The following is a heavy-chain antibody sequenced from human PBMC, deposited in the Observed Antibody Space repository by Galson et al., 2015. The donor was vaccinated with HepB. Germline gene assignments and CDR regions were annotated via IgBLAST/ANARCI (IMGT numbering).Heavy chain of an antibody. Sequence: CAVSGGSINSSNWWSWVRQAPGKGLVWIGEIYHSGGTNYNPSLKSRVTISVDKSKNQFSLKLSSVTAADTAVYYCARAECSSTTCYRDYYYYGMDVWGQGTTVTVSS. D-gene: IGHD2-2*02. CDR2: IYHSGGT. CDR3: ARAECSSTTCYRDYYYYGMDV. J-gene: IGHJ6*02. V-gene: IGHV4-4*02. CDR1: GGSINSSNW.